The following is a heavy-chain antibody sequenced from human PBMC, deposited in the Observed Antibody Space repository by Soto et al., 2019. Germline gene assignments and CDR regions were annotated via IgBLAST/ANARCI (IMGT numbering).Heavy chain of an antibody. CDR1: GGSISSYY. CDR2: IDYSGST. D-gene: IGHD2-15*01. V-gene: IGHV4-59*12. Sequence: SETLSLTCTVSGGSISSYYWSWIRQPPGKGLEWIGYIDYSGSTNYNPSLKSRGTISVDTSKNQFSLKLSSVTAADTAVYYCARQVVVAATPVGRYYYYYGMDFWGQGTTVTVSS. J-gene: IGHJ6*02. CDR3: ARQVVVAATPVGRYYYYYGMDF.